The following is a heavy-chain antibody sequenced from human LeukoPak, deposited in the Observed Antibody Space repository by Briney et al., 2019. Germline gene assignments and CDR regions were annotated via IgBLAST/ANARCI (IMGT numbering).Heavy chain of an antibody. D-gene: IGHD6-19*01. J-gene: IGHJ4*02. CDR3: ARAFSSGWAYYFDY. Sequence: GGSLRLSCAASGFTVSSNYMSWVRQAPGKGLEWVSVIYSGGSTYYADSVKGRFPISRDNSKNTLYLQMNCLRAEDTAVYYCARAFSSGWAYYFDYWGQGTLVTVSS. CDR1: GFTVSSNY. CDR2: IYSGGST. V-gene: IGHV3-53*01.